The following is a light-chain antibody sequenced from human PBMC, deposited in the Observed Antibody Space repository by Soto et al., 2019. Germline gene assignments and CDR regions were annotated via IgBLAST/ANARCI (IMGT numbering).Light chain of an antibody. Sequence: QTVVTQEPSFSVSPGGTVTLTCGVSSGSVSTRYYPSWYQQTPGQAPRTLIYSTSTRSSGVPDRFSGSKSGNTASLTISGLQTEDEADYYCCSYAGRYTYVFGTGTKVTVL. V-gene: IGLV8-61*01. CDR3: CSYAGRYTYV. CDR2: STS. CDR1: SGSVSTRYY. J-gene: IGLJ1*01.